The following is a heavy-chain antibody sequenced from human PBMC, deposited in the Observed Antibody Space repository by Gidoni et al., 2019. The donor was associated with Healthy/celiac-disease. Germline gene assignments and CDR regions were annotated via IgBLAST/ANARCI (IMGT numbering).Heavy chain of an antibody. CDR3: TRPAYSYGFDFDI. V-gene: IGHV3-73*01. D-gene: IGHD5-18*01. CDR2: IRSKANSYAT. J-gene: IGHJ3*02. Sequence: ASGKGLEWVGRIRSKANSYATAYAASVKGRFTISRDDSKNTAYLQMNSLKTEDTAVYYCTRPAYSYGFDFDIWGHGTMVTVSS.